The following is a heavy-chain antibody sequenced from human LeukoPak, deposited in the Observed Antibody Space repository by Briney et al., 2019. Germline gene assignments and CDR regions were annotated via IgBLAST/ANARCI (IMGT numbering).Heavy chain of an antibody. V-gene: IGHV4-59*01. CDR1: GGSISSYY. J-gene: IGHJ4*02. CDR2: IYYSGST. D-gene: IGHD4-17*01. Sequence: SETLSLTCTVSGGSISSYYWSWIRQPPGKGLEWIGYIYYSGSTNYNPSLKSRVTISVDTSKNQFSLKLSSVTAADTAVYYCARESPETYGDYVDYWGQGTLVTVSS. CDR3: ARESPETYGDYVDY.